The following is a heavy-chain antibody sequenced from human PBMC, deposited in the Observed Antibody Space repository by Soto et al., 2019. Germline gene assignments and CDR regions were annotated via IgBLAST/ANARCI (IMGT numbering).Heavy chain of an antibody. V-gene: IGHV3-30*03. D-gene: IGHD2-2*01. Sequence: GGSLRLSCAASGFTFSSYGMHWVRQAPGKGLEWVAVIPHDGSNKYYADSVKGRFTISRDNSKNTLYLQMNSLRAEDTAVYYCARNKFCSSTSCHYYGMDVWGQGTPVTVYS. CDR3: ARNKFCSSTSCHYYGMDV. CDR1: GFTFSSYG. J-gene: IGHJ6*02. CDR2: IPHDGSNK.